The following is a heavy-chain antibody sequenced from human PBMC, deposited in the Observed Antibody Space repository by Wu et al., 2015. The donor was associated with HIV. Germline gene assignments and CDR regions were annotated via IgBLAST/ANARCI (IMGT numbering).Heavy chain of an antibody. J-gene: IGHJ6*02. Sequence: QVQLVQSGAEVKKPGSSVKVSCKASGGTLRRDAFRWLRQAPGQGLEWIGGIIPIFNTPNYAQKFQGRVTITTDDSTTTMYMELSSLRYEDTAVYYCVGRTRGNFFGLDVWGQGTTVIVSS. V-gene: IGHV1-69*05. CDR2: IIPIFNTP. CDR3: VGRTRGNFFGLDV. CDR1: GGTLRRDA.